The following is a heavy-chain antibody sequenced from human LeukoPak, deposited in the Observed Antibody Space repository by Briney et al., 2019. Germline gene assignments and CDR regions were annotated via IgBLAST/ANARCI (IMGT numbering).Heavy chain of an antibody. CDR2: INRDGGLT. D-gene: IGHD6-19*01. V-gene: IGHV3-74*01. CDR1: GFTFSENW. CDR3: ARAQHEQWLTPEGFDY. J-gene: IGHJ4*02. Sequence: GGSVRLSCVASGFTFSENWMHWVRQAPGKGLAWVSHINRDGGLTNYADSVKGRFTISRDNARNTVYLQMNSLRAEDTAVYYCARAQHEQWLTPEGFDYWGAGTLVTVSS.